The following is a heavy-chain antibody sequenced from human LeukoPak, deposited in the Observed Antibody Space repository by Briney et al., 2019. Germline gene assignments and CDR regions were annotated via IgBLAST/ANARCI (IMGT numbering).Heavy chain of an antibody. V-gene: IGHV4-39*02. CDR1: GGSISSSSYY. CDR3: AGEYSSSHFDY. Sequence: SETLSLTCTVSGGSISSSSYYWGWIRQPPGKGLEWIGSIYYSGSTYYNPSLKSRVTISVDTSKNQFSLKLSSVTAADTAVYYCAGEYSSSHFDYWGQGTLVTVSS. D-gene: IGHD6-6*01. J-gene: IGHJ4*02. CDR2: IYYSGST.